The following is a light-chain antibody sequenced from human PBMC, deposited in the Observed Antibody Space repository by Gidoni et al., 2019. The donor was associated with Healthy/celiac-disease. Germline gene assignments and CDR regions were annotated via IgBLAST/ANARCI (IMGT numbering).Light chain of an antibody. CDR2: EVS. V-gene: IGLV2-14*01. CDR3: SSYTSSSTWV. Sequence: QSALTTPASVSGSPGQSITISCTGTSSDVGGYNYVSWYQQHPGKAPKLMIYEVSNRPSGVSNRFSGSKSGNTASLTISGLQAEDEADYYCSSYTSSSTWVFGGGTKLTVL. J-gene: IGLJ3*02. CDR1: SSDVGGYNY.